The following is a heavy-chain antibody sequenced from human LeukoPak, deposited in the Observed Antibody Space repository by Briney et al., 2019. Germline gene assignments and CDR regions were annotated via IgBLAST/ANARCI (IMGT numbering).Heavy chain of an antibody. V-gene: IGHV3-23*01. D-gene: IGHD2-2*03. CDR2: ISGSDDGT. CDR1: GFTFSTYA. Sequence: PGGSLRLSCAASGFTFSTYAMSWVRQIPGKGLEWVSAISGSDDGTYYADSVKGRFTISRDNSKCTLYLQMNGLRPEDTAVYYCARDPLDISRWTNAFDIWGQGTLVTVSS. J-gene: IGHJ3*02. CDR3: ARDPLDISRWTNAFDI.